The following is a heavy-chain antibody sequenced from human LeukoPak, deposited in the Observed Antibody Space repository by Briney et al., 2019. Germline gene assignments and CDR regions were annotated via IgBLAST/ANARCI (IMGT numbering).Heavy chain of an antibody. V-gene: IGHV4-34*01. Sequence: SETLSLTCAVYGGSFSGYYWSWIRQPPGKGLEWIGEINHSGSTNYNPSLKSRVTISVDTSKNQFSLKLSSVTAADTAVYYCASNPGYSSSWYGYWGQGTLVTVSS. CDR2: INHSGST. CDR1: GGSFSGYY. D-gene: IGHD6-13*01. J-gene: IGHJ4*02. CDR3: ASNPGYSSSWYGY.